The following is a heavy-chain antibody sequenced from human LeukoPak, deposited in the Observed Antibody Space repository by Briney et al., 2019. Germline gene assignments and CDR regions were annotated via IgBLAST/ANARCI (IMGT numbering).Heavy chain of an antibody. Sequence: PGGSLRLSCAASGFTFASHAMSWVRQAPGKGLEWVSLISDSGANKHYADSVKGRFTISRDDSKNTVSLQMNSLRAEDTAVYYCAKDVRVGGGGMDVWGQGTPVTVSS. V-gene: IGHV3-23*01. CDR3: AKDVRVGGGGMDV. J-gene: IGHJ6*02. D-gene: IGHD1-26*01. CDR1: GFTFASHA. CDR2: ISDSGANK.